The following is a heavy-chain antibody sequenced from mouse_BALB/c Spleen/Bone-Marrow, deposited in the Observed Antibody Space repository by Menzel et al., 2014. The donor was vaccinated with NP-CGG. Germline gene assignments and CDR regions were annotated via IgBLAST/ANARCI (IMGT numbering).Heavy chain of an antibody. CDR2: IYPGDGDT. J-gene: IGHJ2*01. CDR3: AFGNYDFDY. Sequence: VQLVESGAELVRPGSSVKISCKASGYAFSSYWMNWVKQRPGQGLEWIGQIYPGDGDTNYSGKFKGKATLTADESSSTAYMRLSSLTSEDSAVYFCAFGNYDFDYWGQGTTLTVSS. CDR1: GYAFSSYW. V-gene: IGHV1-80*01. D-gene: IGHD2-1*01.